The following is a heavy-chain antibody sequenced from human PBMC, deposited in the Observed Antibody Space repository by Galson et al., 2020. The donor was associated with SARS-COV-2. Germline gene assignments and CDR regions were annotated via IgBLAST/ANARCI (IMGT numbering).Heavy chain of an antibody. Sequence: KDNPSLKSRVTISVDTSKTQFALRLSSVTAADTAVYYCARSVANRFDYWGQGTLVTVSS. V-gene: IGHV4-34*01. CDR3: ARSVANRFDY. D-gene: IGHD2-21*01. J-gene: IGHJ4*02.